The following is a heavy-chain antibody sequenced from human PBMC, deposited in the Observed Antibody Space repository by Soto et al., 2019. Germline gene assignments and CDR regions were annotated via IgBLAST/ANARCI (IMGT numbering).Heavy chain of an antibody. CDR1: GFTFISYG. Sequence: GGSLRLSCVVSGFTFISYGIHWVRQAPGKGLEWVALISYDGSRKYYADSVKGRFTISRDNSKSTLYLQMNSLRPEDTAVYYCAKELGQGPYDKYCVDVWDQGTTVTVSS. D-gene: IGHD7-27*01. CDR3: AKELGQGPYDKYCVDV. V-gene: IGHV3-30*18. CDR2: ISYDGSRK. J-gene: IGHJ6*02.